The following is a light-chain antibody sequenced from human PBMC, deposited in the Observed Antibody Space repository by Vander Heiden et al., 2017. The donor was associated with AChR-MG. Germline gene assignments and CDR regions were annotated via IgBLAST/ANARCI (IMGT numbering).Light chain of an antibody. Sequence: EIVLTQSPATLSLSPGERATLSCRASQRVSSYLAWYQPKPGQAPRLLIYDASNRATGIPARFSGSGSGTDFTLTISSLEPEDFAVYYCQQRSNWRGLTFGGGTKVEIK. J-gene: IGKJ4*01. V-gene: IGKV3-11*01. CDR3: QQRSNWRGLT. CDR2: DAS. CDR1: QRVSSY.